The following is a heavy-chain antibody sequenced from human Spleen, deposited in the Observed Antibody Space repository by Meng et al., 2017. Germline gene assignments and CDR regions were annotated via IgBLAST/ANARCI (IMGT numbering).Heavy chain of an antibody. J-gene: IGHJ4*02. CDR2: IYYSGST. CDR3: ARDWRYSSGWYYFDY. CDR1: GGSMSNYY. D-gene: IGHD6-19*01. Sequence: SETLSLTCSVSGGSMSNYYWTWIRQSPGKGLEWIGYIYYSGSTNYNPSLKSRVTISIDTSKKQFSLKLSSVTAADTAVYYCARDWRYSSGWYYFDYWGQGTLVTVSS. V-gene: IGHV4-59*08.